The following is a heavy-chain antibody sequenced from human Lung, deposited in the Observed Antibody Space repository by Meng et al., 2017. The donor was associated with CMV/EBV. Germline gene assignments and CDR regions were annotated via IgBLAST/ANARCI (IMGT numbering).Heavy chain of an antibody. J-gene: IGHJ5*02. CDR2: IRSKAYGGTT. V-gene: IGHV3-49*04. CDR3: TREPYYYDSSGYYYGCEP. Sequence: GESLKISCTASGFTFGDYAMSWVRQAPGKGLEWVGFIRSKAYGGTTEYAASVKGRFTISRDDSKSIAYLQMNSLKTEDTAVYYCTREPYYYDSSGYYYGCEPWXQGTXITVSS. CDR1: GFTFGDYA. D-gene: IGHD3-22*01.